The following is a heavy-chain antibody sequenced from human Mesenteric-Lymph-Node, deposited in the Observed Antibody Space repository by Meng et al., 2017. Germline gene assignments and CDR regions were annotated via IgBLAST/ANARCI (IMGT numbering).Heavy chain of an antibody. Sequence: GGSLRLSCAASGFTFSSYAMSWVRQAPGKGLEWVSAISGSGGSTYYADSVKGRFTISRENSKNTLYLQMNSLRAEDTAVYYCAKDRGFGYSSSWGQGTMVTVSS. CDR2: ISGSGGST. V-gene: IGHV3-23*01. D-gene: IGHD6-6*01. CDR1: GFTFSSYA. J-gene: IGHJ3*01. CDR3: AKDRGFGYSSS.